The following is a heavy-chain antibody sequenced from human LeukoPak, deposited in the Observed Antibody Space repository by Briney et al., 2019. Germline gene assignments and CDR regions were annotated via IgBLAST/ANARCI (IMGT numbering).Heavy chain of an antibody. Sequence: GESLKISCKGSGYTFTSYWNGWVRQMPGKGLEWMGIIYPGDSDTRYSPSFQGQVTISADKSISTAYLQWSSLKASDTALYYCAISMSATYYYDSSGYFNAAFHIWGQGTMVTVSS. CDR3: AISMSATYYYDSSGYFNAAFHI. CDR1: GYTFTSYW. V-gene: IGHV5-51*01. D-gene: IGHD3-22*01. J-gene: IGHJ3*02. CDR2: IYPGDSDT.